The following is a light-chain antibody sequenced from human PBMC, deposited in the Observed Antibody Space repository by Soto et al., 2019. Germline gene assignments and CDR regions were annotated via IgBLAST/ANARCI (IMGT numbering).Light chain of an antibody. J-gene: IGKJ4*01. V-gene: IGKV3-11*01. Sequence: EIVLTQSPATLSLSPGERATLSCRASHSVNSYLAWYQRKPGQAPRLLIYDASKRATDVPARFSGSGSGTDFTLTISSLEPEDFAVYYCQQRSEWPPLTFGGGTKVEIK. CDR3: QQRSEWPPLT. CDR2: DAS. CDR1: HSVNSY.